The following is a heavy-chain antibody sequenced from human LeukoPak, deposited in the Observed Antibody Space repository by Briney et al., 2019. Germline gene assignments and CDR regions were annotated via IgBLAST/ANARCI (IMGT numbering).Heavy chain of an antibody. V-gene: IGHV3-64D*09. D-gene: IGHD2-21*02. CDR2: IRSNGGNT. Sequence: GGSLRLSCSASGFTFSSYAMHWVRQAPGKGLEYVSAIRSNGGNTYYADSVKGRFPISRDNSKNTLYLQMSSLRDEDTAVYYCVKGRVWVTPEAYFDYWGQGTLVTVSS. CDR3: VKGRVWVTPEAYFDY. CDR1: GFTFSSYA. J-gene: IGHJ4*02.